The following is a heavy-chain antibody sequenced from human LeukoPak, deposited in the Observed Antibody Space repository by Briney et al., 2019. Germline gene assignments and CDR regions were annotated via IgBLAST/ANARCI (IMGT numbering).Heavy chain of an antibody. CDR1: GGSLSSYY. CDR3: ARGAIPKYSSSSYFDY. J-gene: IGHJ4*02. D-gene: IGHD6-6*01. V-gene: IGHV4-4*07. CDR2: IYTSGST. Sequence: PSETLSLTCTVSGGSLSSYYWSWIRQPAGKGLEWIGRIYTSGSTNYNPSLKSRVTMSVDTSKNQFSLKLSSVTAADTAVYYCARGAIPKYSSSSYFDYWGQGTLVTVSS.